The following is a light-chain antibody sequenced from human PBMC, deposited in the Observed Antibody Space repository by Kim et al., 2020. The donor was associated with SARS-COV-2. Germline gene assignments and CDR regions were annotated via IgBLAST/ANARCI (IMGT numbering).Light chain of an antibody. J-gene: IGKJ1*01. CDR1: QSINTW. CDR2: DAS. V-gene: IGKV1-5*01. CDR3: QQYNAYSSWT. Sequence: DIQMTQSPSTLSASVGDRVTITCRASQSINTWLAWYQQKPGKAPKLLIYDASTLESGVPPRFSGSGSGTEFTLTISSLQPDDFATYYCQQYNAYSSWTFGQGTKGDIK.